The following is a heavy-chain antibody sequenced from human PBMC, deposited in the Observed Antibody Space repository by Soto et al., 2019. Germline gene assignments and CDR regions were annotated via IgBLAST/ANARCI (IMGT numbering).Heavy chain of an antibody. CDR2: IYYSGST. V-gene: IGHV4-39*01. J-gene: IGHJ4*02. CDR1: GGSISSSSYY. CDR3: ARQEITIFGVVISPYYFDY. D-gene: IGHD3-3*01. Sequence: QLQLQESGPGLVKPSETLSLTCTVSGGSISSSSYYWGWIRQPPGKGLEWIGSIYYSGSTYYNPSLKSRVTISVDTSKNQFSLKLSSVTAADTAVYYCARQEITIFGVVISPYYFDYWGQGTLVTVSS.